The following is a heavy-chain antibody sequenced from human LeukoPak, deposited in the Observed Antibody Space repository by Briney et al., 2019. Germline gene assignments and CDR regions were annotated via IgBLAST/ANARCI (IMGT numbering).Heavy chain of an antibody. J-gene: IGHJ6*03. Sequence: GGSLRLSCAASGFTFSSYAMSWVRQAPGKGLEWVSAISGSGGSTYYADSVKGRFTISRDNSKNTLYLQMNSLRAEDTAVYYCAKGGCSSTSCYRDRWGYYYYYMDVWGKGTTVTVS. V-gene: IGHV3-23*01. CDR1: GFTFSSYA. D-gene: IGHD2-2*02. CDR2: ISGSGGST. CDR3: AKGGCSSTSCYRDRWGYYYYYMDV.